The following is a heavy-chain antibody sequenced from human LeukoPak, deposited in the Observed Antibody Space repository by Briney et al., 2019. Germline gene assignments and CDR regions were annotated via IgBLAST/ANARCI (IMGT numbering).Heavy chain of an antibody. CDR2: ISWNSGSI. CDR1: GFTFDDYA. V-gene: IGHV3-9*01. CDR3: AKGVTRQGWFGESRDDAFDI. J-gene: IGHJ3*02. D-gene: IGHD3-10*01. Sequence: PGRSLRLSCAASGFTFDDYAMHWVRQAPGKGLEWVSGISWNSGSIGYADSVKGRFTISRDNAKNSLYLQMNSLRAEDTALYYCAKGVTRQGWFGESRDDAFDIWGQGTMVTVSS.